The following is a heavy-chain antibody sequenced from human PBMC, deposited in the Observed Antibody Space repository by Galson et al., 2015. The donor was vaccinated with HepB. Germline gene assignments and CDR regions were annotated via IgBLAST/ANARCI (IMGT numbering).Heavy chain of an antibody. D-gene: IGHD1-26*01. Sequence: SLRLSCAVSGFIFSDYTMNWVRQAPGKGLEWLSYISGRSSTVFYADSVKGRFTISRDNAKNSVYLQMNSLRVEDTGVYYCARVGLGIVAVNYVLIDSWGQGTLVTVSP. CDR3: ARVGLGIVAVNYVLIDS. V-gene: IGHV3-48*01. CDR2: ISGRSSTV. CDR1: GFIFSDYT. J-gene: IGHJ4*02.